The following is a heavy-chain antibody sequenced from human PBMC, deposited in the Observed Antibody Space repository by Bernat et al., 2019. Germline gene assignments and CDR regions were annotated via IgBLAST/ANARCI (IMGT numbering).Heavy chain of an antibody. D-gene: IGHD4-17*01. V-gene: IGHV4-39*01. J-gene: IGHJ5*02. CDR1: GGSISSSSYY. CDR2: IYYSGST. Sequence: QLQLQESGPGLVKPSETLSLTCTVSGGSISSSSYYWGWIRQPPGKGLEWIGSIYYSGSTYYNPSLKSRVTISVDTSKNQFSLKLSSVTAADTAVYYCARLLGGGNDYGDYGYWFDPWGQGTLVTVSS. CDR3: ARLLGGGNDYGDYGYWFDP.